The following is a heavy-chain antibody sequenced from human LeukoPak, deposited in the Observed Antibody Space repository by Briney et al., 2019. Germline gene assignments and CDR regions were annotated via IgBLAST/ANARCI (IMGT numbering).Heavy chain of an antibody. CDR3: ARALNPLTGTYYFDY. D-gene: IGHD4/OR15-4a*01. Sequence: TSETLSLTCSVSGASINSHYWTWIRQPAAKGLEWIGRIYISGSTNYSPSLKSRVTMSVDTSKNQFSLNLISVTAADTAVYYCARALNPLTGTYYFDYWGQGTLVTVSS. V-gene: IGHV4-4*07. CDR2: IYISGST. CDR1: GASINSHY. J-gene: IGHJ4*02.